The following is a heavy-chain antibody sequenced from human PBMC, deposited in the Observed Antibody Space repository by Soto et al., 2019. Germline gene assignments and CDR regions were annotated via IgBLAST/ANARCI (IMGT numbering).Heavy chain of an antibody. Sequence: QVQLVESGGGVVQPGRSLRLSCAASGFTFRNYGMHWVRQAPGKGLEWVAVSSYDGSNEYYADSVKGRFTISRDDSKNTLDLHMNSLRDEDTAVYYCARDREHQLIRGWFDPWGQGTLVTVSP. CDR3: ARDREHQLIRGWFDP. J-gene: IGHJ5*02. CDR2: SSYDGSNE. CDR1: GFTFRNYG. V-gene: IGHV3-30*03. D-gene: IGHD1-26*01.